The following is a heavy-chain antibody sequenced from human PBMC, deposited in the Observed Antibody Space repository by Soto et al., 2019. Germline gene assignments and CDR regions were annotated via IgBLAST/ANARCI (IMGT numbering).Heavy chain of an antibody. V-gene: IGHV3-49*03. Sequence: GGSLSLSCPASGFPFGDYSMSWFRQAPGKGLEWVGFIRSKGYGGTTDYAASVKGRFTISRDDSKSIAYLQMDSLKTEDTAVYYCTRRGTIAAVDYWGQGSLVTVSS. J-gene: IGHJ4*02. CDR2: IRSKGYGGTT. D-gene: IGHD6-13*01. CDR1: GFPFGDYS. CDR3: TRRGTIAAVDY.